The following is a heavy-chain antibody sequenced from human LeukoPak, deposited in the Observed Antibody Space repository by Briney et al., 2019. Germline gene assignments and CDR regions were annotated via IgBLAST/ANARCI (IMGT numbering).Heavy chain of an antibody. CDR2: ISAYNGNT. Sequence: GASVKVSCKASGYTVTSYGISWVRQAPGQGLEWMGWISAYNGNTNYAQKLQGRVTMTTDTSTSTAYMELRSLRSDGTAVYYRARGSGIAAAGTLLLDYWGQGTLVTVSS. D-gene: IGHD6-13*01. CDR1: GYTVTSYG. CDR3: ARGSGIAAAGTLLLDY. V-gene: IGHV1-18*01. J-gene: IGHJ4*02.